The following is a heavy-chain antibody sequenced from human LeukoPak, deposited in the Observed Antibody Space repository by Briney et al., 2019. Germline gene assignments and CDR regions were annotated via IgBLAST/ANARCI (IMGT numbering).Heavy chain of an antibody. J-gene: IGHJ5*02. D-gene: IGHD3-3*01. V-gene: IGHV4-38-2*02. CDR2: MYHSGST. Sequence: SETLSLTCSVSGYSISSAYYWGWIRQPPGKGLEWIGTMYHSGSTNYNPSLKSRVTISVDTSKNQFSLKLSSVTAADTAVYFCARGYIAVFGVVIIPVAWFDPWGQGTLVTVSS. CDR1: GYSISSAYY. CDR3: ARGYIAVFGVVIIPVAWFDP.